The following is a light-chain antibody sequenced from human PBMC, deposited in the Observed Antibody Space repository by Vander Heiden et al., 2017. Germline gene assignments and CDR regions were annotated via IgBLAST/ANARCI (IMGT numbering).Light chain of an antibody. V-gene: IGKV4-1*01. CDR3: QQYYTTPFT. Sequence: DIVITQSPASLAVSLAERATIKCKSSQSVLHSSNNKNYVAWYQQKPGQPPKLLIYWASTRDSGVPDRISGSGSGTDFTLTISSLQAEDVAVYYCQQYYTTPFTFGPGTTVDIK. CDR2: WAS. CDR1: QSVLHSSNNKNY. J-gene: IGKJ3*01.